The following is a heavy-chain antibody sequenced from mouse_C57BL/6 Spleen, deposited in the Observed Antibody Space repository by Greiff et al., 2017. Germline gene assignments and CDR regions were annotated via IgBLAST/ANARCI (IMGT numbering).Heavy chain of an antibody. Sequence: LEESGPELVKPGASVKISCKASGYAFSSSWMNWVKQRPGKGLEWIGRIYPGDGDTNYNGKFKGKATLTADKSSSTAYMQLSSLTSEDSAVYFCARHYYGSSPWYFDVWGTGTTVTVSS. CDR1: GYAFSSSW. CDR3: ARHYYGSSPWYFDV. J-gene: IGHJ1*03. D-gene: IGHD1-1*01. V-gene: IGHV1-82*01. CDR2: IYPGDGDT.